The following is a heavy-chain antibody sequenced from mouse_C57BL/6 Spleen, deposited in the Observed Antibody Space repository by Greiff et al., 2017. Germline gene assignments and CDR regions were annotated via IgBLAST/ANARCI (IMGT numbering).Heavy chain of an antibody. CDR3: AGANCDFYYFDY. J-gene: IGHJ2*01. CDR1: GYTFTSYW. CDR2: IYPGSGST. D-gene: IGHD4-1*01. Sequence: QVQLQQPGAELVKPGASVKMSCKASGYTFTSYWITWVKQRPGQGLGWIGDIYPGSGSTNYNEKFKSKATLTVDTSSSTAYLQLSSLTSEDSAVYYCAGANCDFYYFDYWGQGTTLTVSS. V-gene: IGHV1-55*01.